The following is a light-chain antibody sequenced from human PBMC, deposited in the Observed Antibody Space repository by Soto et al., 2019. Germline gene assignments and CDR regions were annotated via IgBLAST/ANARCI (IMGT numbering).Light chain of an antibody. CDR1: QSVSSSY. CDR3: QQYRSSPGIT. V-gene: IGKV3-20*01. J-gene: IGKJ5*01. CDR2: GAS. Sequence: EIVLTQSPGTLSLSPGERATLSCRASQSVSSSYLAWYQQKPGQAPRLLIYGASSRATGIPDRFSGSGSGTDFTLTISRLEPEEFAVYYCQQYRSSPGITFGQGPRLEIK.